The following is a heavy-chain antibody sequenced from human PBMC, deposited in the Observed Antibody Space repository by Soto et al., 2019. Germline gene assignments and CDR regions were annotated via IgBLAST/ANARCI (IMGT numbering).Heavy chain of an antibody. J-gene: IGHJ4*02. D-gene: IGHD6-13*01. CDR1: GGSISSYY. Sequence: SETLSLTCTVSGGSISSYYWSWIRQPPGKGLEWIGEINHSGSTNYNPSLKSRVTISVDTSKNQFSLKLSSVTAADTAVYYCVRGGSSWYVLWEDIYYFDHWGQGTLVTVSS. CDR3: VRGGSSWYVLWEDIYYFDH. V-gene: IGHV4-34*01. CDR2: INHSGST.